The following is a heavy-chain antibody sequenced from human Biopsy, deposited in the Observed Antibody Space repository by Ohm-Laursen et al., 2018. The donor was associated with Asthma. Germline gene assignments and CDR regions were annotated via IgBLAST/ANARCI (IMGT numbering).Heavy chain of an antibody. CDR2: IKKDGSEE. D-gene: IGHD1-26*01. CDR3: AKDVFPGWELRRGPDY. J-gene: IGHJ4*02. V-gene: IGHV3-7*01. CDR1: GFTFNSYW. Sequence: SLRLSCTASGFTFNSYWMSWVRQAPGKGLEWVVNIKKDGSEEYYVDSVKGRFTISRDNSRNTLHLQMNSLRAEDTAVYYCAKDVFPGWELRRGPDYWGQGTLVTVSS.